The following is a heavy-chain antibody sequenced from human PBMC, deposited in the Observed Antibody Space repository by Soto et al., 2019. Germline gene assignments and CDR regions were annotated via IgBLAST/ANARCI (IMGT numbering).Heavy chain of an antibody. CDR2: ISSSGSTI. CDR1: GFTFSDYY. Sequence: PGGSLRLSCAASGFTFSDYYMSWIRQAPGRGLEWISYISSSGSTISYTKSVKGRFTISRDNAKNSLFLQMSGLSAEDTALYYCARGETRYYFDYWGQGTLVTVSS. J-gene: IGHJ4*02. CDR3: ARGETRYYFDY. V-gene: IGHV3-11*01.